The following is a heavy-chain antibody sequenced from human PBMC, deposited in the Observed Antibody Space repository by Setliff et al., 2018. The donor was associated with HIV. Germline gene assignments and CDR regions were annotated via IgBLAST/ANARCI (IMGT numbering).Heavy chain of an antibody. CDR1: GFTFNIYG. J-gene: IGHJ5*02. D-gene: IGHD3-22*01. Sequence: HPGGSLRLSCAASGFTFNIYGMHWVRQAPGKGLEWVTFVRYDGSNKHYADSVKGRFTISRDNAKNSLYLQMNSLRAEDTAVYYCARDYYDSSGYYSTLLGFDPWGQGTLVTVPQ. V-gene: IGHV3-30*02. CDR2: VRYDGSNK. CDR3: ARDYYDSSGYYSTLLGFDP.